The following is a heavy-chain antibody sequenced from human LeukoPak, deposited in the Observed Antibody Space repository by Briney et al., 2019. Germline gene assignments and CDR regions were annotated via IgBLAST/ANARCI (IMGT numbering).Heavy chain of an antibody. CDR1: GYTFTSYD. Sequence: ASVKVSCKASGYTFTSYDINWVRQATGQGLEWMGWMNPNSGNTGYAQKFQGRVTMTRNTSISTAYMELSSLRSEDTAVYYCASVGSGRAAPRAFPSYYMDVWGKGTTVTVSS. CDR2: MNPNSGNT. J-gene: IGHJ6*03. D-gene: IGHD6-6*01. V-gene: IGHV1-8*01. CDR3: ASVGSGRAAPRAFPSYYMDV.